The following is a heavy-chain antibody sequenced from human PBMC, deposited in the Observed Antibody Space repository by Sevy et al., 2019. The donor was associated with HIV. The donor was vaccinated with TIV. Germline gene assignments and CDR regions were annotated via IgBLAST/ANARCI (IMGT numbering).Heavy chain of an antibody. V-gene: IGHV3-21*01. J-gene: IGHJ4*02. D-gene: IGHD2-15*01. CDR1: GFTFSSYS. Sequence: GGSLRLSCAASGFTFSSYSMNWVRQAPGKGLEWVSSISSSSYIYYADSVKGRFTISRDNAKNSLYLQMNSLRAEDTAVYYCASTCSGGSCYYDYWGQGTLVTVSS. CDR3: ASTCSGGSCYYDY. CDR2: ISSSSYI.